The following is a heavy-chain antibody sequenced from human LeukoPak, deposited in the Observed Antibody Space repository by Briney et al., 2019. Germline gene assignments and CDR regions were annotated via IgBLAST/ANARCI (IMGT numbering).Heavy chain of an antibody. Sequence: GGSLRLSCAASGFTFSSYAMSWVRQAPGKGLEWVSAISGSGGSTYYADSVKGQFTISRDNSKNTLYLQMNSLRAEDTAVYYCAKLGRITMFYYYYGMDVWGQGTTVTVSS. CDR1: GFTFSSYA. D-gene: IGHD3-10*02. CDR2: ISGSGGST. V-gene: IGHV3-23*01. J-gene: IGHJ6*02. CDR3: AKLGRITMFYYYYGMDV.